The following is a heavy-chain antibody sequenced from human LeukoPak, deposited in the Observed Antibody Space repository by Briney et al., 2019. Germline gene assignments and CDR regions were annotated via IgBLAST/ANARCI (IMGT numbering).Heavy chain of an antibody. CDR1: GGSISSSSYY. CDR2: IYYSGST. Sequence: SETLSLTCTVSGGSISSSSYYWGWIRQPPGKGLEWIGSIYYSGSTYYNPSLKSRVTISVDTSKNQFSLNLSSVTAADTAVYYCARLYYDSSGYYEICYFDYWGQGTLVTVSS. J-gene: IGHJ4*02. D-gene: IGHD3-22*01. V-gene: IGHV4-39*01. CDR3: ARLYYDSSGYYEICYFDY.